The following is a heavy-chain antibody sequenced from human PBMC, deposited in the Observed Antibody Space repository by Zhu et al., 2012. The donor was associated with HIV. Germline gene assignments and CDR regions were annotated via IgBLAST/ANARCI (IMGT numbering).Heavy chain of an antibody. CDR1: GGSFSGYY. D-gene: IGHD3-10*01. V-gene: IGHV4-34*01. CDR3: ARAHNRLLWFGEKARYFDY. Sequence: QVQLQQWGAGLLKPSETLSLTCAVYGGSFSGYYWSWIRQPPGKGLEWIGEINHSGSTNYNPSLKSRVTISVDTSKNQFSLKLSSVTAADTAVYYCARAHNRLLWFGEKARYFDYWGQGTLVTVSS. CDR2: INHSGST. J-gene: IGHJ4*02.